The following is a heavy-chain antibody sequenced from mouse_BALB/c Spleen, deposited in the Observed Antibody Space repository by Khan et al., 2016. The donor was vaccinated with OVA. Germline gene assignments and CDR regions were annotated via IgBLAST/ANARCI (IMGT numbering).Heavy chain of an antibody. Sequence: QIQLVQSGPELKKPGETVKISCKASGYIFTNYGMNWVKQAPGQGLKWMGWINTYTGEPTYADDFRGRFAFSLETSASTAYLQINNLKNEDTATYFCARGAVYCCRGKNAWFAYWGQGTLVTVSA. CDR3: ARGAVYCCRGKNAWFAY. D-gene: IGHD3-3*01. J-gene: IGHJ3*01. CDR1: GYIFTNYG. V-gene: IGHV9-3-1*01. CDR2: INTYTGEP.